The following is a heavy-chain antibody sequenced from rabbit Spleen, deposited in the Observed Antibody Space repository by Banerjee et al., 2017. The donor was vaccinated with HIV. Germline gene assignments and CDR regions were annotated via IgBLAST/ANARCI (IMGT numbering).Heavy chain of an antibody. V-gene: IGHV1S45*01. J-gene: IGHJ4*01. CDR3: ARDLVAVIGWNFNL. CDR1: GFSFSDRDV. CDR2: INAVTGKA. D-gene: IGHD1-1*01. Sequence: QEQLEESGGGLVKPEGSLTVTCKASGFSFSDRDVMCWVRQAPGKGLEWIACINAVTGKAVYASWAKGRFTFSKTSSTTVTLQMTSLTVADTATYFCARDLVAVIGWNFNLWGQGTLVTVS.